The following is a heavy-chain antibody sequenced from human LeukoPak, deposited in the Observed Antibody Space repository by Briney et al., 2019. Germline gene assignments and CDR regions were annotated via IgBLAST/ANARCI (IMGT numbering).Heavy chain of an antibody. D-gene: IGHD2-2*02. CDR1: GFTFDDYG. CDR3: ARCSRSDTSCYSAFVI. J-gene: IGHJ3*02. V-gene: IGHV3-20*04. Sequence: PGGSLRLACSASGFTFDDYGISTAPQTPGKGLEMVSAIHWNGGDTGYADSVKGRFTISRDNAKNSLYLEMSSLRAEDTALYYCARCSRSDTSCYSAFVIWGQGTMVTVSS. CDR2: IHWNGGDT.